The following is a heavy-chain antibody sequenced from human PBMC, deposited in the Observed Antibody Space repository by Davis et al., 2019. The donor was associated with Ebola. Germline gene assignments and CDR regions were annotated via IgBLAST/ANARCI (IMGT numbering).Heavy chain of an antibody. V-gene: IGHV4-34*01. CDR3: ARLLSPYYYDSSGYYWYFDL. CDR1: SGSF. Sequence: MPSETLSLTCAVYSGSFWSWIRQPPGKGLEWIGEINPSGITNYNSSLKSRVTISVDMSKNHFSLTLSSVTTADTAVYYCARLLSPYYYDSSGYYWYFDLWGRGTLVTVSS. J-gene: IGHJ2*01. D-gene: IGHD3-22*01. CDR2: INPSGIT.